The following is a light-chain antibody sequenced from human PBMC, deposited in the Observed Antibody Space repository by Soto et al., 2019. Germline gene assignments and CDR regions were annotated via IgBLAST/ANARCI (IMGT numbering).Light chain of an antibody. CDR3: QQYASSVT. V-gene: IGKV3-20*01. J-gene: IGKJ1*01. CDR2: GAS. CDR1: QSVDSSF. Sequence: EIVLTQSPGSLSLSPGERATLSCRASQSVDSSFFAWYQQKPGQAPRLLIYGASNRATGIPDRFSGRESGTDFTLTISRLEPEDFAVYYCQQYASSVTFGQGTKVEIK.